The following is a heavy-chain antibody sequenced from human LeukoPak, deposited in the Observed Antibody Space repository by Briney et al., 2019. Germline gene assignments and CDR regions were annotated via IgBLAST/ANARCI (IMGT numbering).Heavy chain of an antibody. D-gene: IGHD3-16*01. Sequence: GGSLRLSCAASGFTFSSYGMHWVRQAPGKGLEWVAAIWYDGSNKYYADSVKGRFTISRDNSNNTLYLQMNSLRAEDTAVYYCARVPPLAAYYYYGIDVWGQGTTVTVSS. CDR1: GFTFSSYG. V-gene: IGHV3-33*08. J-gene: IGHJ6*02. CDR3: ARVPPLAAYYYYGIDV. CDR2: IWYDGSNK.